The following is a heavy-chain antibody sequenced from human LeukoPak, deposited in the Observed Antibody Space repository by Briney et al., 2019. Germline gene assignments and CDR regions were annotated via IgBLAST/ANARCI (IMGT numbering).Heavy chain of an antibody. CDR1: GVCMRTYY. D-gene: IGHD1-1*01. J-gene: IGHJ4*02. V-gene: IGHV4-59*01. CDR2: IYYCGST. CDR3: ARVDPAMETYFNY. Sequence: SSETLSLTCSVWGVCMRTYYWTWIRQPPGKGLEWIGYIYYCGSTNYNPSLKSRVTISVDTSKNQFSLKLRSVTAPDTAVYHCARVDPAMETYFNYWGQGTLVTVPS.